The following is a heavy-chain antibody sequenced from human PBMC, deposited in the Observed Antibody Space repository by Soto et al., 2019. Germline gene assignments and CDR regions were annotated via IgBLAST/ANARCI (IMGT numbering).Heavy chain of an antibody. J-gene: IGHJ4*02. D-gene: IGHD5-12*01. CDR3: ATRGSGFVSY. Sequence: GGSLRLSCAASGFTFSDYWMHWVRQAPGKGPVWVSRINGDGSTTNYADSMKGRFTISRDNAKNTVYLQMDSLRADDTAVYYCATRGSGFVSYWGQGTLVTVSS. V-gene: IGHV3-74*01. CDR1: GFTFSDYW. CDR2: INGDGSTT.